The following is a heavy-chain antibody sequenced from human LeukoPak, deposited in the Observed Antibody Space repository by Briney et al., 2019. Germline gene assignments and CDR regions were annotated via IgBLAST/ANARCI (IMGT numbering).Heavy chain of an antibody. CDR1: GASMSSYY. V-gene: IGHV4-59*08. D-gene: IGHD5-24*01. Sequence: SETLSLTCTASGASMSSYYWSWIRQPPGKGLEWIGYIYYSGNTNYNPSLKSRVTISIDTSKTQFSLKLTSVTAADTTVYYCARMAAIGAMDVWGQGTTVTVSS. J-gene: IGHJ6*02. CDR2: IYYSGNT. CDR3: ARMAAIGAMDV.